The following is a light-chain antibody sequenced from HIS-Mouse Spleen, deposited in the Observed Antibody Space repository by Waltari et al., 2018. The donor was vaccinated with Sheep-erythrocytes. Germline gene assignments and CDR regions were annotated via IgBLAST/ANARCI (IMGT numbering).Light chain of an antibody. V-gene: IGLV2-11*01. CDR3: CSYAGSYNHV. Sequence: QSALTQPRPVSGSPGQSVTISCTGTSSDVGGYNIVSWYHQHPGKPPKLMIYDVSKRPSGVPDRFSGSKSGNTASLTISGLQAEDEADYYCCSYAGSYNHVFATGTKVTVL. CDR1: SSDVGGYNI. J-gene: IGLJ1*01. CDR2: DVS.